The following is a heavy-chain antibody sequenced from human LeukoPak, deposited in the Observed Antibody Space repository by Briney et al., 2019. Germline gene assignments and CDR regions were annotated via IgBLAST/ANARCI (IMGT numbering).Heavy chain of an antibody. D-gene: IGHD6-19*01. V-gene: IGHV4-59*01. CDR1: GDFFGSYY. Sequence: SETLSLTCSVSGDFFGSYYWSWVRLPPGKGLEWIGCMYYTGETHYNPSLQSRVSMSIDTSKNQFSLKVYSLTAADTAVYYCARHHSGWHFDSWGQGIPVTVSS. CDR3: ARHHSGWHFDS. J-gene: IGHJ4*02. CDR2: MYYTGET.